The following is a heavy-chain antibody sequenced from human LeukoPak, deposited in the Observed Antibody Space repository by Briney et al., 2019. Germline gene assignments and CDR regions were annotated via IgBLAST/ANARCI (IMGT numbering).Heavy chain of an antibody. CDR3: ARRGYYGSGSYYPYPYYFDY. D-gene: IGHD3-10*01. J-gene: IGHJ4*02. V-gene: IGHV3-11*01. CDR2: ISSSGSTI. Sequence: GGSLRLSCAASGFTFSDYYMSWIRQAPGKGLEWVSYISSSGSTIYYADSVKGRFTISRDNAKNSLYLQMNSLRAEDTAVYYCARRGYYGSGSYYPYPYYFDYWGQGTLVTVS. CDR1: GFTFSDYY.